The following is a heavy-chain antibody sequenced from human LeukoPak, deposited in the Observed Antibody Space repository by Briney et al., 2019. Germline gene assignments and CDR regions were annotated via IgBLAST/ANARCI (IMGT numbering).Heavy chain of an antibody. CDR2: IRYDGSNK. CDR1: GFTFSSYG. Sequence: GGSLRLSCAASGFTFSSYGMHWVRQAPGKGLEWVAFIRYDGSNKYYADSVKGRFTISRDNSKNTLYLQMNSLRAEDTAVYYCAKDPSLLWFGELLQRGAYGMDVWGQGTTVTVSS. CDR3: AKDPSLLWFGELLQRGAYGMDV. J-gene: IGHJ6*02. D-gene: IGHD3-10*01. V-gene: IGHV3-30*02.